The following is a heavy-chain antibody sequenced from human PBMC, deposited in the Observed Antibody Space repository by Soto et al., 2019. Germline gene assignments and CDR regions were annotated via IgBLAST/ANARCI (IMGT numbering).Heavy chain of an antibody. D-gene: IGHD2-21*01. Sequence: PGGSLRLSCVVSGFTFSSPWMHWVRQGPGKGLVWVSRMNPDGSAINYADSVKGRFTISRDNSKNKLYLQRNSLRAEDTAVYYCSRDFAVVVANSDHDAFDIWGQGTMVTVSS. CDR2: MNPDGSAI. J-gene: IGHJ3*02. V-gene: IGHV3-74*01. CDR3: SRDFAVVVANSDHDAFDI. CDR1: GFTFSSPW.